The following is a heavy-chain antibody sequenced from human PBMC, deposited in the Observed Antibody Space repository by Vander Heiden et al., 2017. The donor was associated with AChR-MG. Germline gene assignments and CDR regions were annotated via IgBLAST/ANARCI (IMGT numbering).Heavy chain of an antibody. Sequence: QVQLVESGGGVVQPGRSLRLSCAASGFTFSSYGMHWVRQAPGKGLEWVAVISYDGSNKYYADSVKGRFTISRDNSKNTLYLQMNSLRAEDTAVYYCAKDVRAIHEAYYMDVWGKGTTVTVSS. CDR3: AKDVRAIHEAYYMDV. CDR1: GFTFSSYG. CDR2: ISYDGSNK. J-gene: IGHJ6*03. D-gene: IGHD2-8*01. V-gene: IGHV3-30*18.